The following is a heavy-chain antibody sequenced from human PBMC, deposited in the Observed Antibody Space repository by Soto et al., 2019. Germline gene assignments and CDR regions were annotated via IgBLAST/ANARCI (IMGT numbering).Heavy chain of an antibody. D-gene: IGHD2-15*01. CDR3: ARESRYCSGGSCYFLPGIDY. J-gene: IGHJ4*02. CDR1: GGTFSSYA. CDR2: IIPIFGTA. Sequence: QVQLVQSGAEVKKPGSSVKVSCKASGGTFSSYAISWVRQAPGQGLEWMGGIIPIFGTANYAQKFQGRVRITADESTTTAYMELSSLRSEETAVYYCARESRYCSGGSCYFLPGIDYWGQGTLVTVSS. V-gene: IGHV1-69*12.